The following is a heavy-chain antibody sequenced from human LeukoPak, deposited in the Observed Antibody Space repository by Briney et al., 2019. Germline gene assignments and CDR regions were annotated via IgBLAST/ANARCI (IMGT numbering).Heavy chain of an antibody. J-gene: IGHJ3*02. CDR3: TTDLHYYDSSGYYYSLDAFDI. CDR1: GFTFSSYG. V-gene: IGHV3-15*01. Sequence: GRSLRLSCAATGFTFSSYGMHLVRQAPGKGLEWVGRIKSKTDGGTTDYAAPVKGRFTISRDDSKNTLYLQMNSLKTEDTAVYYCTTDLHYYDSSGYYYSLDAFDIWGQGTMVTVSS. CDR2: IKSKTDGGTT. D-gene: IGHD3-22*01.